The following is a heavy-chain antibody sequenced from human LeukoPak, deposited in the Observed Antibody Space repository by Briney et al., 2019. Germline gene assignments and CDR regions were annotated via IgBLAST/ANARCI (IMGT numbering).Heavy chain of an antibody. V-gene: IGHV3-23*01. CDR2: ISGSGNNT. Sequence: GGSLRLSCAASGFTFRYAMSWVRQAPGKGLEWVSSISGSGNNTYYTESVKGRFTISRDNSKNTLYLQMNSLRAEDTAVYYCAKDWATVTINYFDYWGQGTLVTVSS. CDR1: GFTFRYA. J-gene: IGHJ4*02. CDR3: AKDWATVTINYFDY. D-gene: IGHD4-17*01.